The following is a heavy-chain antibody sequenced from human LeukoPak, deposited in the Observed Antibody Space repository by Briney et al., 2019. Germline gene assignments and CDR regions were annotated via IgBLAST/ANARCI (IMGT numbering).Heavy chain of an antibody. CDR2: IKSKSAGETT. J-gene: IGHJ4*02. V-gene: IGHV3-15*01. CDR3: TAHGSFDF. CDR1: GFTFSDAW. Sequence: GGSLRLSCAASGFTFSDAWMSWVRQALEKGLEWVGRIKSKSAGETTDYAAPVKGRFTISRDDSKNTLSLQMNSLKSEDTAVYYCTAHGSFDFWGQGALVTVSS.